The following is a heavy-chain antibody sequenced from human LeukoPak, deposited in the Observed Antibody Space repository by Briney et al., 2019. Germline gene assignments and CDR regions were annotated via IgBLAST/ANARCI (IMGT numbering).Heavy chain of an antibody. V-gene: IGHV3-30*02. Sequence: GGSLRLSCAASGFTFSTYGMHWVRQAPGKGLEWVAFIRNDETNKYYADSVRGRFTISRDNSKNTLYLQMNTLRPEDTAVYYCAELGITMIGGVWGKGTTVTISS. CDR1: GFTFSTYG. CDR3: AELGITMIGGV. D-gene: IGHD3-10*02. J-gene: IGHJ6*04. CDR2: IRNDETNK.